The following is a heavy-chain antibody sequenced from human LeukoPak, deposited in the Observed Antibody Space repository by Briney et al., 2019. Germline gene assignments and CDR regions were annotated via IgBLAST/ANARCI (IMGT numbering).Heavy chain of an antibody. V-gene: IGHV3-33*01. D-gene: IGHD3-10*01. CDR3: AREGYGSGSYYIYYYYGMDV. CDR1: GFTFSNYG. CDR2: IWYDGSNK. J-gene: IGHJ6*02. Sequence: TGGSLRLSCAASGFTFSNYGIHWVRQAPGKGLEWVAVIWYDGSNKNYADSVKGRFTISRDNSKNTLYLQMNSLRAEDTAVYYCAREGYGSGSYYIYYYYGMDVWGQGTTVTVSS.